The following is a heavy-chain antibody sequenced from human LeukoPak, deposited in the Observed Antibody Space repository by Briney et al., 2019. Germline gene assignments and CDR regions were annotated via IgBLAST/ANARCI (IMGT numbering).Heavy chain of an antibody. D-gene: IGHD3-3*01. CDR3: AKDWDYNFWSNYDH. J-gene: IGHJ4*02. CDR1: GLSFNKYG. V-gene: IGHV3-30*02. CDR2: IRYDGSDK. Sequence: QSGGSLRLSCATSGLSFNKYGMHWVRQAPGKGLEWVAYIRYDGSDKHYGDSVKGRFTISRDDSKNTLYLQMSSLRAEDTAVYYCAKDWDYNFWSNYDHWGQGILVTVSS.